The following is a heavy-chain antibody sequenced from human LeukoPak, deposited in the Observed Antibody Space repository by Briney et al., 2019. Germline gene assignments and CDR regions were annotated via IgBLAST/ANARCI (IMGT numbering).Heavy chain of an antibody. Sequence: SETLSLTCTVSGGSISSYYWSWIRQPPGKGLEWIGYIYYSGSTNYNPSLKSRVTISVDTSKNQFSLKLNPVTAADTALYYCARQAVAGRAFDYWGQGTLVTVSS. J-gene: IGHJ4*02. D-gene: IGHD6-19*01. CDR1: GGSISSYY. CDR3: ARQAVAGRAFDY. CDR2: IYYSGST. V-gene: IGHV4-59*12.